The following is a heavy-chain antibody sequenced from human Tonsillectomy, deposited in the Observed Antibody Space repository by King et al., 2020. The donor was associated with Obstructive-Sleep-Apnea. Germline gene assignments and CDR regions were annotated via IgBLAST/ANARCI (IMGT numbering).Heavy chain of an antibody. V-gene: IGHV3-49*01. Sequence: VQLVESGGGLVQPGRSLRLSCTASGFTFGDYAMSWFRQAPGKGLEWVGFIRSKAYGGATEYAASVKGRFTISRDGSKSIAYMQMNSLKTEDIAVYYCTRDVGHYYDSSGYYRTIIFEYWGQGTLVTVSS. CDR2: IRSKAYGGAT. CDR3: TRDVGHYYDSSGYYRTIIFEY. D-gene: IGHD3-22*01. CDR1: GFTFGDYA. J-gene: IGHJ4*02.